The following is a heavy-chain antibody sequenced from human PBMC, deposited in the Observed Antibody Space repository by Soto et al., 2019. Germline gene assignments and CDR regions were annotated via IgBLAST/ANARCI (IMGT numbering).Heavy chain of an antibody. J-gene: IGHJ6*02. V-gene: IGHV3-30*18. CDR1: GSTFSSYG. CDR2: ISYDGSNK. Sequence: QVQLVESGGGVVQPGRSLRLSCAASGSTFSSYGMHWVRQAPGKGLEWVAVISYDGSNKYYADSVKGRFTISRDNSKNTLYLQMNSLRAEDTAVYYCAKDYYDSSGYFYGMDVWGQGTTVTVSS. CDR3: AKDYYDSSGYFYGMDV. D-gene: IGHD3-22*01.